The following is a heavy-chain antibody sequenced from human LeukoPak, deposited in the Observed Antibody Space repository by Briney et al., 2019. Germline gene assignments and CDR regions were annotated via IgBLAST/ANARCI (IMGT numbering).Heavy chain of an antibody. D-gene: IGHD6-13*01. CDR1: GGTFSRYA. V-gene: IGHV1-69*01. J-gene: IGHJ4*02. CDR3: ARQGYSSSWFPYYFDY. Sequence: SVKVSCKASGGTFSRYAISWVRQAPGQGLECVGGIIPIFCTANYAQKFQGRVTITADESTGTAYMELRSRRSEDTAVYYCARQGYSSSWFPYYFDYWGQGTLVTVSS. CDR2: IIPIFCTA.